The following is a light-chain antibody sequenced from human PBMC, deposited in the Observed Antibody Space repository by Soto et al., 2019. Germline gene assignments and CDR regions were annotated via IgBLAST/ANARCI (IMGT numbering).Light chain of an antibody. J-gene: IGKJ5*01. CDR1: QSVSSY. Sequence: EIVLTQSPATLSLSPGERATLSCRASQSVSSYLAWYQQKPGQAPRLLIYDASNRATGIPVRFSGSGSGTDFTLIISSLEPEDFAVYYCQQRSNWLITFGQGTRLEIK. CDR2: DAS. CDR3: QQRSNWLIT. V-gene: IGKV3-11*01.